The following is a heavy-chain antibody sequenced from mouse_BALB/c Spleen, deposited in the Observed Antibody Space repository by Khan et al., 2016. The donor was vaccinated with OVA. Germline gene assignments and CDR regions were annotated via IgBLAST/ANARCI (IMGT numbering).Heavy chain of an antibody. V-gene: IGHV14-1*02. CDR2: IDPENGNT. D-gene: IGHD2-1*01. CDR3: ARRGYGNYWFAY. Sequence: VQLKQSGAELVRPGALVKLSCKASGFNIKDYYMLWVKQRPEQGLEWIGWIDPENGNTIYDPKFPGKASITADTSSNTAYLQLSSLTSEDTAVYYCARRGYGNYWFAYWGQGTLVTVSA. J-gene: IGHJ3*01. CDR1: GFNIKDYY.